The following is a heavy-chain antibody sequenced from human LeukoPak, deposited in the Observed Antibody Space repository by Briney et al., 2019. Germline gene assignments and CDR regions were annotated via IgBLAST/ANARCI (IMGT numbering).Heavy chain of an antibody. D-gene: IGHD2-21*02. CDR1: GYTFTTYY. V-gene: IGHV1-46*01. Sequence: APLKISSKAPGYTFTTYYMHWVRHAPGQGLEWMGIINPRGGSTSYAQKFQSRVTMTRDTSTSTVYMELSSLRSEDTAVYYCARREGVVTGFDYWGQGTLVTVSS. CDR2: INPRGGST. J-gene: IGHJ4*02. CDR3: ARREGVVTGFDY.